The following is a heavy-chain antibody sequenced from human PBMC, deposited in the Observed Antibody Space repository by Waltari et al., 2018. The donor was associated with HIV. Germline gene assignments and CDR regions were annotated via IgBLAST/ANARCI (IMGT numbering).Heavy chain of an antibody. V-gene: IGHV4-34*01. CDR3: ARVWGYCGSASCNIRATYYYYGLDV. J-gene: IGHJ6*02. CDR1: GGSFSDYY. Sequence: QVQLQQWGAGLLKPSETLSLTCAVYGGSFSDYYWSWIRQPPGKGLEWIGEVNHSGSTNYNPSLKSRVTISVDTSKNQFSRKLSSVTAADTAVYYCARVWGYCGSASCNIRATYYYYGLDVWGQGTTVTVSS. CDR2: VNHSGST. D-gene: IGHD2-2*02.